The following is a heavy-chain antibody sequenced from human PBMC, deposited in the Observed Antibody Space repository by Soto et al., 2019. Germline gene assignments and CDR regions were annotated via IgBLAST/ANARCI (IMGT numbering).Heavy chain of an antibody. Sequence: PGGSLRLSCAASGFTFSSYGMHWVRQAPGKGLEWVAVISYDGSNKYYADSVKGRFTISRDNSKNTLYLQMNSLRAEDTAVYYCAKIPGFYWGQGTLVTVSS. CDR2: ISYDGSNK. J-gene: IGHJ4*02. D-gene: IGHD2-21*01. CDR3: AKIPGFY. CDR1: GFTFSSYG. V-gene: IGHV3-30*18.